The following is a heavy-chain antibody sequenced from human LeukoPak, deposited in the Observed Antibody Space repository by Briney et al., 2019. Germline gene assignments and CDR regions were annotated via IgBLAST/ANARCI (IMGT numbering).Heavy chain of an antibody. D-gene: IGHD3-3*01. J-gene: IGHJ4*02. CDR1: GFTFSSYA. CDR2: ISYSGDST. Sequence: PGGSLRLSCAASGFTFSSYAMSWVRQAPGKGLEWVSTISYSGDSTYSADSVKGHFTISRDNSKNTLYLQMNNLRAEDTAVYYCAKSEDRCYDFWTGSMWGQGTLVTVSS. CDR3: AKSEDRCYDFWTGSM. V-gene: IGHV3-23*01.